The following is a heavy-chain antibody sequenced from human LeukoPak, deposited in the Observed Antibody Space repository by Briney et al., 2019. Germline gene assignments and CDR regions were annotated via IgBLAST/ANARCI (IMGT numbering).Heavy chain of an antibody. D-gene: IGHD5-18*01. CDR3: ARGEGTWLKYGAFDI. Sequence: PSETLSLTCTVSGGSISSTTYYWAWIRQPPGKGLEWIGSIYKTGSTNYNPSLKSRVTISVDTSKNQFSLKLSSVTAADTAVYYCARGEGTWLKYGAFDIWGQGTMVTVSS. J-gene: IGHJ3*02. CDR2: IYKTGST. V-gene: IGHV4-39*07. CDR1: GGSISSTTYY.